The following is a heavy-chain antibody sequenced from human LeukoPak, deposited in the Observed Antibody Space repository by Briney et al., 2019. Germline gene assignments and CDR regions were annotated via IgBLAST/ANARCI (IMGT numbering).Heavy chain of an antibody. V-gene: IGHV4-34*01. D-gene: IGHD5-12*01. J-gene: IGHJ6*03. Sequence: KTSETLSLTCAVYGGSFSGYYWSWIRQPPGKGLEWIGEINHSGSTNYNPSLRSRVTISVDTSKNQFSLMLSSVTAADTAVYYCARSFRRREWLRSYPPSYYYYYYMDVWRKGTTVTVSS. CDR2: INHSGST. CDR1: GGSFSGYY. CDR3: ARSFRRREWLRSYPPSYYYYYYMDV.